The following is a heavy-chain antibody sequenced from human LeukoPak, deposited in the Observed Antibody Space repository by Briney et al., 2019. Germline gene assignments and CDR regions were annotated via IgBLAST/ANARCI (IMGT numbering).Heavy chain of an antibody. CDR2: ISSSSSYI. J-gene: IGHJ4*02. Sequence: PGGSLRLSCAASGFTFSSYSMNWVRQAPGKGLEWVSSISSSSSYIYYADSVKGRFTISRDNAKNSLYLQMNSLRAEDTAVYYCARDHHPYAGPPFDYWGQGTLVTVSS. CDR3: ARDHHPYAGPPFDY. D-gene: IGHD4-17*01. V-gene: IGHV3-21*01. CDR1: GFTFSSYS.